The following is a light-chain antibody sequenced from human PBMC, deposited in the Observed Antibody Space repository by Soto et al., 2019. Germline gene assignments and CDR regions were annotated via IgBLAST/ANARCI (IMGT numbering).Light chain of an antibody. CDR2: QDS. Sequence: SSELTQPPSVSVSPGQTASITCSGDKLGDKYACWYQQKPGQSPVLVIYQDSKRTSGIPERFSGSNSGNTATLTISGTQAMDEADYYCQAWDSSTYVVFGGGTKVTVL. V-gene: IGLV3-1*01. CDR1: KLGDKY. CDR3: QAWDSSTYVV. J-gene: IGLJ2*01.